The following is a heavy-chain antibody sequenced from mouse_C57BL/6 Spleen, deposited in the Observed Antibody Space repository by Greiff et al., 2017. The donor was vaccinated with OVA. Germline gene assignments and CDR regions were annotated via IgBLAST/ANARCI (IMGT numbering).Heavy chain of an antibody. CDR1: GYTFTSYR. D-gene: IGHD1-1*01. CDR2: IYPGSGST. V-gene: IGHV1-55*01. J-gene: IGHJ1*03. CDR3: ARYYGSSSYWYFDV. Sequence: QVQLQQPGAELVKPGASVKMSCKASGYTFTSYRITWVKQRPGQGLEWIGDIYPGSGSTNYNEKFKSKATLTVDTSSSTAYMQLSSLTSEDSAVYYCARYYGSSSYWYFDVWGTGTTVTVSS.